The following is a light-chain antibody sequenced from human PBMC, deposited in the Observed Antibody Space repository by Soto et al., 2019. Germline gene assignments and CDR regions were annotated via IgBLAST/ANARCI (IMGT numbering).Light chain of an antibody. J-gene: IGKJ1*01. CDR1: QSISSW. Sequence: DIQMTQPPSTLSASVGDRVTITCRASQSISSWLAWYQQKPGKAPKLRIYDASSLESGVPSRFSGSGSGTEFTLTISSLQPDDFATYYCQQYDSNPWTFGQGTKV. CDR2: DAS. V-gene: IGKV1-5*01. CDR3: QQYDSNPWT.